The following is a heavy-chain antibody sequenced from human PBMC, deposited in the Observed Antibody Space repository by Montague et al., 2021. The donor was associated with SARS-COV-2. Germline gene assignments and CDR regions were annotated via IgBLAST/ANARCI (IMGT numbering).Heavy chain of an antibody. D-gene: IGHD2-21*01. CDR1: GGSISSPDYY. J-gene: IGHJ4*02. CDR2: ISYAGRT. Sequence: SETLSLTCTVSGGSISSPDYYWGWIRQSPGKGLEWIGSISYAGRTYYNPSLRSRVSFSMDTSKNHFSLSLNSVTAADTAVYFCARQFTSYCVTNKCYPYYFDVWGQGALVTVSS. CDR3: ARQFTSYCVTNKCYPYYFDV. V-gene: IGHV4-39*01.